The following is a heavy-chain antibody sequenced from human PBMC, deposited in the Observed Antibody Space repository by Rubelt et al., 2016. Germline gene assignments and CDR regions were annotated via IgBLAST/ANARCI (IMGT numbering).Heavy chain of an antibody. V-gene: IGHV4-39*01. CDR1: GDSISSSSHY. CDR2: IYYRGST. Sequence: QLQLQESGPGLVKPSETLSLTCTVSGDSISSSSHYWGWVRQPPGKGLEWIGTIYYRGSTYYNPSLKSRVTISVDSSKNQFSLKLSSVTAADTAMYYCTRHLGDSSGYYYFDFWGQGTLVTVSS. D-gene: IGHD3-22*01. CDR3: TRHLGDSSGYYYFDF. J-gene: IGHJ4*02.